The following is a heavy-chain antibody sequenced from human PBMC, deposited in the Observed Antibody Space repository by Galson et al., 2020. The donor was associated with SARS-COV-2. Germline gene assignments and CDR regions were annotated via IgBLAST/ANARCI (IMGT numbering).Heavy chain of an antibody. CDR3: ARATVYYDFWGGSSDAFDI. D-gene: IGHD3-3*01. CDR1: GFTFSSYD. V-gene: IGHV3-13*01. CDR2: IGTAGDT. J-gene: IGHJ3*02. Sequence: GESLKISCAASGFTFSSYDMHWVRQATGKGLEWVSAIGTAGDTYYPGSVKGRFTISRENAKNSLYLQMNSLRAGDTAVYYCARATVYYDFWGGSSDAFDIWGQGTMVTVSS.